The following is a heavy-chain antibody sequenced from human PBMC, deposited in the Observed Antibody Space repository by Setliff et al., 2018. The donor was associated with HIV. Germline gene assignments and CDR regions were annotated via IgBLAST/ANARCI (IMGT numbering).Heavy chain of an antibody. CDR1: GYKFTDYW. V-gene: IGHV5-51*01. CDR2: IYGDGSDP. Sequence: GESLKLSCKGFGYKFTDYWAGWVRQMPGEGLEWMGVIYGDGSDPRYSPSFQGQVTISVDKSINTAYLRWTSLKASDTALYYCARPQYHQSSDAFDIWGQGTMVTVSS. CDR3: ARPQYHQSSDAFDI. J-gene: IGHJ3*02.